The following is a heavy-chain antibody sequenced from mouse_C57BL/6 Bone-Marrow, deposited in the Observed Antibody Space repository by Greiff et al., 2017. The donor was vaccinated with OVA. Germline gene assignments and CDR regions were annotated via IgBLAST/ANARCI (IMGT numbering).Heavy chain of an antibody. CDR1: GYSITSGYY. J-gene: IGHJ1*03. CDR3: ARDYSNYWYFDV. D-gene: IGHD2-5*01. Sequence: EVQRVESGPGLVKPSQSLSLTCSVTGYSITSGYYWIWIRQFPGNKLEWMGYISYDGSNNYNPSLKNRISITRDTSKNQFFLKLNSVTTEDTATYYCARDYSNYWYFDVWGTGTTVTVSS. V-gene: IGHV3-6*01. CDR2: ISYDGSN.